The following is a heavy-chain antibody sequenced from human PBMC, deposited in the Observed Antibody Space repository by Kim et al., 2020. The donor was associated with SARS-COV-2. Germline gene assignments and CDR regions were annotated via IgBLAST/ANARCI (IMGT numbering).Heavy chain of an antibody. CDR3: ARNREYSSSWYH. D-gene: IGHD6-13*01. V-gene: IGHV3-48*02. J-gene: IGHJ5*02. Sequence: YYADSVKGRFTIARDNAKNSLYLQMNSLRDEDTAVYYCARNREYSSSWYHWGQGTLVTVSS.